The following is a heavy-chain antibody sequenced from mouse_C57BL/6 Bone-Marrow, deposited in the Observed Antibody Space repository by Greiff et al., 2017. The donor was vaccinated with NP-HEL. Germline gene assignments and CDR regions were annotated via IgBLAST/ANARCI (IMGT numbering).Heavy chain of an antibody. CDR1: GFSLSSYA. CDR3: ARNPYGYGYFDV. D-gene: IGHD2-14*01. Sequence: VQLQESGPGLVAPSQSLSITCTVSGFSLSSYAISWVRQPPGKGLEWLGVIWTGGGTTYNSALKSRLSISKDNSKSQVFLKMNSLQTDDTARYYCARNPYGYGYFDVWGTGTTVTVSS. CDR2: IWTGGGT. J-gene: IGHJ1*03. V-gene: IGHV2-9-1*01.